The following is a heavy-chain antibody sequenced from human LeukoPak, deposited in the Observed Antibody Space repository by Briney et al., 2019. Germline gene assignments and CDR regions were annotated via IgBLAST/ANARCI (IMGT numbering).Heavy chain of an antibody. CDR3: ARLVVPAARENWFDP. D-gene: IGHD2-2*01. CDR1: GGSISSGGYY. Sequence: SQTLSLTCTVSGGSISSGGYYWSWIRQHPGTGLEWIGYIYYSGSTYYNPSLKSRVTISVDTSKNQFSLKLSSVTAADTAVYYCARLVVPAARENWFDPWGQGTLVTVSS. V-gene: IGHV4-31*03. CDR2: IYYSGST. J-gene: IGHJ5*02.